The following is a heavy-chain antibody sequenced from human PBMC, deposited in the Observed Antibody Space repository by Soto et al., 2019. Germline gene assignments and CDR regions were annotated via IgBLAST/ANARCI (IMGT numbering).Heavy chain of an antibody. D-gene: IGHD3-10*01. CDR1: GGSISSSSYY. J-gene: IGHJ5*02. CDR3: ARGAMVRGVIHRQVNWFDP. CDR2: IYYSGST. V-gene: IGHV4-39*07. Sequence: SETLALTCTVSGGSISSSSYYWGWIRQPPGKGLEWIGYIYYSGSTYYNPSLKSRVTISVDTSKNQFSLKLSSVTAADTAVYYCARGAMVRGVIHRQVNWFDPWGQGTLVT.